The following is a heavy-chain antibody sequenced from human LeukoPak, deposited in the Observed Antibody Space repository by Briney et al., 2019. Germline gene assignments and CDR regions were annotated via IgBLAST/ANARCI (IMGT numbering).Heavy chain of an antibody. Sequence: PGGSLRLSCAASGFTFSNSWMARVRQAPGRGLEWVASMNPDGNDKGYMDSVKGRFTISRDNANSSLYLQMTSLRAEDTAVYYCGRDPSWGAIDYWGQGTRVTVSS. CDR3: GRDPSWGAIDY. D-gene: IGHD7-27*01. V-gene: IGHV3-7*01. CDR2: MNPDGNDK. J-gene: IGHJ4*02. CDR1: GFTFSNSW.